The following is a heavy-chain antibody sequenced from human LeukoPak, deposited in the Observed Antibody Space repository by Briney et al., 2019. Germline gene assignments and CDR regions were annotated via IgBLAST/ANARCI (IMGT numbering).Heavy chain of an antibody. V-gene: IGHV3-21*01. CDR1: GFIFSNSA. Sequence: PGGSLRLSCTASGFIFSNSAMNWVRQAPGKGLEWISTISGSGSAIYYADSVKGRFTISRDNARNSVYLQMNSLRAEDTAVYYCASSLRGVLFDSWGQGTLVTVSS. D-gene: IGHD3-10*01. CDR3: ASSLRGVLFDS. CDR2: ISGSGSAI. J-gene: IGHJ4*02.